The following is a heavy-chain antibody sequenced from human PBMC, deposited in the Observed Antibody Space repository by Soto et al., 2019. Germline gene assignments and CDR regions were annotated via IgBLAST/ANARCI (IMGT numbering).Heavy chain of an antibody. CDR1: GGTFSSYA. CDR3: ARGPAAALGYYGLAV. CDR2: IIPIFGTA. J-gene: IGHJ6*02. Sequence: SVKVSCRASGGTFSSYAISWVRQAPGQGLEWMGGIIPIFGTANYAQKFQGRVTITADESTSTAYMELSSLRSEDTAVYYCARGPAAALGYYGLAVWGQGTTVTVSS. V-gene: IGHV1-69*13. D-gene: IGHD6-13*01.